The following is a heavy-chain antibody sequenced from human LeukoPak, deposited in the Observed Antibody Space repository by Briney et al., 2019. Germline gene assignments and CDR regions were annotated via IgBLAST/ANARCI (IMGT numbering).Heavy chain of an antibody. D-gene: IGHD3-3*01. V-gene: IGHV1-46*01. Sequence: ASVNVSCKASGYTFTSYYMHWVRQAPGQGLEWMGIINPSGGSTSYAQKFQGRVTMTRDTSTSTVYMELSSLRSEDTAVYYCARGYSEWLSPYYFDYWGQGTLVTVSS. CDR1: GYTFTSYY. CDR3: ARGYSEWLSPYYFDY. CDR2: INPSGGST. J-gene: IGHJ4*02.